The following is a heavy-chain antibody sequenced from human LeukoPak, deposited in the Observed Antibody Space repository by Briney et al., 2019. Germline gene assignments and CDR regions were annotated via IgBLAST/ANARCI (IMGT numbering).Heavy chain of an antibody. CDR3: AKVSTTGVGGRGYFDQ. CDR2: ISGSGGST. J-gene: IGHJ4*02. V-gene: IGHV3-23*01. CDR1: GFTFSNYA. Sequence: GGSLRLSCAVSGFTFSNYAMNWVRQAPGKGLEWVSAISGSGGSTYYANSVKGRFTISRDTSKNTLYLQMNSLRADDTAVYYCAKVSTTGVGGRGYFDQWGQGTQVTVSS. D-gene: IGHD1-1*01.